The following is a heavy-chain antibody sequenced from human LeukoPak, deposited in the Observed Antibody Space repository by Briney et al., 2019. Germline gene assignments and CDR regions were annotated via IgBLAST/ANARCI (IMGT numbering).Heavy chain of an antibody. D-gene: IGHD3-10*02. J-gene: IGHJ4*01. V-gene: IGHV3-7*01. CDR3: ARDRYYVPDY. CDR1: GFNFNNYW. Sequence: GGSLRLSCAASGFNFNNYWMSWVRQAPGKGLEWVANIKEDESEKDYVDSVKGRFTISRDNAKNTLYLQMNSLRAEDTAVYYCARDRYYVPDYWGQGTLVTVSS. CDR2: IKEDESEK.